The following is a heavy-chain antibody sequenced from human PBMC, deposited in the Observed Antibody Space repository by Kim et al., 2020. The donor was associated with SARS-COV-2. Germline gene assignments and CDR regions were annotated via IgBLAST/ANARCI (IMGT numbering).Heavy chain of an antibody. V-gene: IGHV4-34*01. J-gene: IGHJ5*02. CDR2: INHSGST. Sequence: SETLSLTCAVYGGSFSGYYWSWIRQPPGKGLEWIGEINHSGSTNYNPSLKSRVTISVDTSKNQFSLKLSSVTAADTAVYYCATPQNYYGSGSYPSWGQGTLVTVSS. D-gene: IGHD3-10*01. CDR3: ATPQNYYGSGSYPS. CDR1: GGSFSGYY.